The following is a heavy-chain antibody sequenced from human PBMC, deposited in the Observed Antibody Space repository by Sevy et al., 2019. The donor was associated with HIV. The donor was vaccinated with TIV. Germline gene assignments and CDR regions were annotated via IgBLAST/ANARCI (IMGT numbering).Heavy chain of an antibody. J-gene: IGHJ4*02. CDR3: ATTVGSSLYYFDF. CDR2: ISSSSRYI. V-gene: IGHV3-21*06. Sequence: GGSLRLSCAASGFTFNSYNMNWARQAPGKGLEWVSSISSSSRYIFYADSVKGRFTISRDNAKNSLYLQMNSLRAGDTAVYYCATTVGSSLYYFDFWGQGTLVTVSS. CDR1: GFTFNSYN. D-gene: IGHD3-10*01.